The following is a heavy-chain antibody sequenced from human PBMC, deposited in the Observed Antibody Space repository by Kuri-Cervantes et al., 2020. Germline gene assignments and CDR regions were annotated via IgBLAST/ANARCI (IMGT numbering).Heavy chain of an antibody. CDR1: GFIFGNSD. CDR3: ARELSDYDSYGWYLDL. CDR2: IGAGGDT. D-gene: IGHD3-22*01. V-gene: IGHV3-13*01. J-gene: IGHJ2*01. Sequence: GGSLRLSCAASGFIFGNSDMHWVRQATGKGLEWVSAIGAGGDTYYPGSVKGRFTISRDNAKNSLYLQMNSLRAGDTAVYYCARELSDYDSYGWYLDLWGRGTLVTVSS.